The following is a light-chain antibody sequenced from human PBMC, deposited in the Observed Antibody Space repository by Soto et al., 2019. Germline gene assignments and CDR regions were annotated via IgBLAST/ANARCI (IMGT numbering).Light chain of an antibody. V-gene: IGKV3-15*01. Sequence: EIVMTQSPVILSVSPGERATLSCRASQSVGTNLAWYQQKPGQAPRLLISGAATRATGIPARFSGRGSGTEFTLTVSSLQSEDFAVYYCQQFGSSIPHTFGQGTKLEIK. CDR3: QQFGSSIPHT. CDR2: GAA. J-gene: IGKJ2*01. CDR1: QSVGTN.